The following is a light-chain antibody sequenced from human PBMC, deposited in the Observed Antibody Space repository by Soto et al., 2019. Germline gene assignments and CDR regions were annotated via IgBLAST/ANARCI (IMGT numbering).Light chain of an antibody. CDR1: SSDVGGYNY. J-gene: IGLJ3*02. V-gene: IGLV2-8*01. CDR2: EVS. Sequence: QSALTQPPSASGSPGQSVTISCTGTSSDVGGYNYVSWYQQYPGKAPKLMIYEVSKRPSGVPDRFSGSKSGKTASLTVSGLQAEGEADYYCSSYAGSDIWVFGGGTKLTVL. CDR3: SSYAGSDIWV.